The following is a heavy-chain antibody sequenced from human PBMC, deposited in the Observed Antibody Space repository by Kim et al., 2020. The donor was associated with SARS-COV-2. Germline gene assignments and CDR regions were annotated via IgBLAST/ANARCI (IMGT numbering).Heavy chain of an antibody. CDR1: GFTFDDFA. V-gene: IGHV3-9*01. CDR2: IRVNSGSI. Sequence: GGSLRLSCAASGFTFDDFAMHWVRQVPGKGLEWVAGIRVNSGSIGYADSVKGRFTISRDNAKNSLYLEMNSLGAEDTASYHCAKVTGRYFYYYGLDVWGPGTTVTVSS. D-gene: IGHD3-9*01. J-gene: IGHJ6*02. CDR3: AKVTGRYFYYYGLDV.